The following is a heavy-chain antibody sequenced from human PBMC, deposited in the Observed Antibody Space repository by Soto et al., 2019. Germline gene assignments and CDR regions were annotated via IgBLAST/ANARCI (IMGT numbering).Heavy chain of an antibody. CDR2: INPSGEHT. D-gene: IGHD3-22*01. CDR3: ARDPYYYDSSGSPGY. V-gene: IGHV1-46*01. J-gene: IGHJ4*02. CDR1: GYTFTGYY. Sequence: ASVKVSCKASGYTFTGYYMHWVRQAPGRGLEWVGIINPSGEHTNYAQQFRGRVAMTRDTSTSTAYMELRSLRSEDTAVYYCARDPYYYDSSGSPGYWGQGTLVTVSS.